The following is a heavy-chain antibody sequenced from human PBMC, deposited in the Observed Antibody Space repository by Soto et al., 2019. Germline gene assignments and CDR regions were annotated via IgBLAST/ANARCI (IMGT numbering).Heavy chain of an antibody. CDR1: GWSFRAYY. V-gene: IGHV4-34*01. D-gene: IGHD1-26*01. Sequence: SETLSLTCAVYGWSFRAYYLSWIRLPPGKGLEEIGEINHRGRANDNPSNKSRVTISVDTSKNQFFLKLNSVTAADTAMYYCARGSRVKIPAATGRDYYYHGLDVWAQGTAVT. CDR3: ARGSRVKIPAATGRDYYYHGLDV. J-gene: IGHJ6*02. CDR2: INHRGRA.